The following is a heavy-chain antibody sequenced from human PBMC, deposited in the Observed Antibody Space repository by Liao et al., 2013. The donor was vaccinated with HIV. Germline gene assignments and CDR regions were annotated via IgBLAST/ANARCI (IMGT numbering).Heavy chain of an antibody. V-gene: IGHV4-59*12. Sequence: QVQLQESGPGLVKPSETLSLTCTVSGGSISSYYWSWIRQPAGKGLEWIGEINHSGSTNYNPSLKSRATISVDTSKNQFSLKLTSVTAADTAVYYCARLPSQREPRFDYWGQGVLVTVSS. CDR3: ARLPSQREPRFDY. D-gene: IGHD6-25*01. J-gene: IGHJ4*02. CDR2: INHSGST. CDR1: GGSISSYY.